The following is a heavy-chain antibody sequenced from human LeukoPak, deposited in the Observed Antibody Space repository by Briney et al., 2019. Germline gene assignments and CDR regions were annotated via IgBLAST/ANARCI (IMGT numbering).Heavy chain of an antibody. Sequence: GGSLRLSCAASGFTFGSYWMSWVRQAPGKGLEWVANIKQDGSEKYYVDSVKGRFTISRDNAKNSLYLQMNSLRAEDTAVYYCARVSGYYWDWGQGTLVTVSS. CDR1: GFTFGSYW. CDR3: ARVSGYYWD. CDR2: IKQDGSEK. V-gene: IGHV3-7*01. D-gene: IGHD3-10*01. J-gene: IGHJ4*02.